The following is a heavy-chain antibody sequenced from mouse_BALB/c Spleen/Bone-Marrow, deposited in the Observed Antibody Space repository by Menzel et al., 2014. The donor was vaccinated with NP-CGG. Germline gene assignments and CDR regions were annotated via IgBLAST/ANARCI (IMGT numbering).Heavy chain of an antibody. CDR2: IWGDCST. V-gene: IGHV2-6-7*01. Sequence: VHLVESGPGLGAPSQSLSITCTVSGFSLTGYGVNWVRQPPGKGLEWLGMIWGDCSTDYNSALKSRLSFSKDNSKSQVLLKRNRLQTDDTAWYYCARGGGHPFAYWGQVTLVTVSA. J-gene: IGHJ3*01. CDR3: ARGGGHPFAY. CDR1: GFSLTGYG.